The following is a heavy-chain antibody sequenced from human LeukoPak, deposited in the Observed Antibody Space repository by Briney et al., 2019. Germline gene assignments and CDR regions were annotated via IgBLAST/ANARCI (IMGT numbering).Heavy chain of an antibody. J-gene: IGHJ3*02. V-gene: IGHV4-4*07. D-gene: IGHD3-22*01. CDR3: ARDGSGCYHDAVDI. CDR2: VYTSGST. CDR1: GGSISSYY. Sequence: SETLSLTCTVSGGSISSYYWSWIRQPAGKGLEWIGRVYTSGSTNYNPSLKSRVTISVDKSKNQFSLKLSSVTAADTAVYYCARDGSGCYHDAVDIWGQGTMVTVSS.